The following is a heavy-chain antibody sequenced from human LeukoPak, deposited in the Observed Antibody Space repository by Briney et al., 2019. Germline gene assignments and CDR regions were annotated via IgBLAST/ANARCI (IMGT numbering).Heavy chain of an antibody. CDR3: ASSVIEGGYIDY. Sequence: GGSLRLSCAASGFSFSSYSMNWVRQAPGKGLEWVSSISSSSSYIYYADSVKGRFTISRDNAKNSLYLQMNSLRAEDTAVYYCASSVIEGGYIDYWGQGTLVTVSS. V-gene: IGHV3-21*01. CDR1: GFSFSSYS. J-gene: IGHJ4*02. CDR2: ISSSSSYI. D-gene: IGHD2/OR15-2a*01.